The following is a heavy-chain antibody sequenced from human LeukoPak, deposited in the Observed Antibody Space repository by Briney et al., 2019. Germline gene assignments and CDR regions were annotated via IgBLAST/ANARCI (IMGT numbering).Heavy chain of an antibody. CDR2: IIGIGGST. D-gene: IGHD3-10*01. J-gene: IGHJ4*02. CDR1: GFTFRTYA. Sequence: GGSLRLSFAASGFTFRTYAMSWFRQSPGKGLGGFSVIIGIGGSTSYAHSVKGRFTTSTANSKNTLYLQRNSLRVEATALYYVAKNVYGSGNYYTLPNEWGQGTLVTVSS. V-gene: IGHV3-23*01. CDR3: AKNVYGSGNYYTLPNE.